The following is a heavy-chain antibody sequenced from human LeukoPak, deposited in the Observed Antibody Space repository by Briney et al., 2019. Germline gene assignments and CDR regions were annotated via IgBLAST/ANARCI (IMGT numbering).Heavy chain of an antibody. CDR1: GYTFTGYY. J-gene: IGHJ4*02. CDR3: ARVLFYSSGNKSNRVDY. CDR2: ISPNSGGT. V-gene: IGHV1-2*02. D-gene: IGHD6-19*01. Sequence: ASVKVSCKASGYTFTGYYIHWVRQAPGQGLEWMGWISPNSGGTNNAQKFQGRVTMTRDTSISTAYMELSRLRSDDTAVYYCARVLFYSSGNKSNRVDYWGQGTLVTVSS.